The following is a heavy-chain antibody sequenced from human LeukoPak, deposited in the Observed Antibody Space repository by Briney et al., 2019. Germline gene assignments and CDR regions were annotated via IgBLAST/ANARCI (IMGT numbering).Heavy chain of an antibody. Sequence: SETLSLTCSLSGMSFNFYSWTWLRQPPGKGLEWIGESNPSGDTNFSPSLKSRATISVDSSKNEFSLNLNSVTVADTAVYYCARGNPTITMAWGNVFDIRGRGTMVTVSS. CDR1: GMSFNFYS. J-gene: IGHJ3*02. V-gene: IGHV4-34*01. CDR3: ARGNPTITMAWGNVFDI. CDR2: SNPSGDT. D-gene: IGHD3-10*01.